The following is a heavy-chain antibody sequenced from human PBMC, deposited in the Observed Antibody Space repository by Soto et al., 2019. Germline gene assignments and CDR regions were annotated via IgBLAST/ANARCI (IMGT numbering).Heavy chain of an antibody. V-gene: IGHV1-69*13. CDR3: AKSRGGATTRDWFDP. J-gene: IGHJ5*02. D-gene: IGHD1-26*01. CDR1: GGTFSSYA. CDR2: IIPIFGTA. Sequence: SVKVSCKASGGTFSSYAISWVRQAPGQGLEWMGGIIPIFGTANYAQKFQGRVTITADESTSTAYMELGSLRSEDTAVYYCAKSRGGATTRDWFDPWGQGTLVTVSS.